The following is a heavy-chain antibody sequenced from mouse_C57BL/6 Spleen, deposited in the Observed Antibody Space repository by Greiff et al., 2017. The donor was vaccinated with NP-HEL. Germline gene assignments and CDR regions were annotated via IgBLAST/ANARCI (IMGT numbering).Heavy chain of an antibody. CDR3: ARDPYYSNGRYAMDY. J-gene: IGHJ4*01. CDR2: IYPGDGDT. Sequence: VQLQQSGAELVKPGASVKISCKASGYAFSSYWMNWVKQRPGKGLEWIGQIYPGDGDTNYNGKFKGKATLTADKSSSTAYMQLSSLTSEDSAVYFCARDPYYSNGRYAMDYWGQGTSVTVSS. CDR1: GYAFSSYW. V-gene: IGHV1-80*01. D-gene: IGHD2-5*01.